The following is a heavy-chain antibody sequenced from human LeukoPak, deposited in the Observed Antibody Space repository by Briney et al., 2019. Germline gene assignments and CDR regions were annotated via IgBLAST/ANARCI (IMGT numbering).Heavy chain of an antibody. CDR2: IWYDGTNK. V-gene: IGHV3-33*01. J-gene: IGHJ4*02. CDR3: ARAAYDNSGYLTL. CDR1: GFTFSSYG. D-gene: IGHD3-22*01. Sequence: TGRSLRLSCAASGFTFSSYGMHWVRQAPGKGLEWVAVIWYDGTNKYYADSVKGRFTISRDSPKNTLYLQMNSLRAEDTAVYYCARAAYDNSGYLTLWGQGTLVTVSS.